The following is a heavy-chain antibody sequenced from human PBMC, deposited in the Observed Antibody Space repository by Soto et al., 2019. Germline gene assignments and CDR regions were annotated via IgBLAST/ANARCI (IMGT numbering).Heavy chain of an antibody. D-gene: IGHD2-21*01. J-gene: IGHJ1*01. CDR3: AGDTHYGGYSVY. CDR1: GYSLSSGYY. V-gene: IGHV4-38-2*02. Sequence: SDTLSLTCAVSGYSLSSGYYWGWIRQPPGKGLEWIGSIYHSGSTYYNPSLKSRVTISVDTSKNQFSLKLSSVTAADTAVYYCAGDTHYGGYSVYWGPGTLVTVSS. CDR2: IYHSGST.